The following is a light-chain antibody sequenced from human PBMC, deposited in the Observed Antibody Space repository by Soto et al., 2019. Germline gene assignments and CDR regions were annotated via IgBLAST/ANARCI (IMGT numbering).Light chain of an antibody. CDR3: CSYAPSRTLL. J-gene: IGLJ2*01. V-gene: IGLV1-40*01. CDR2: GNS. Sequence: QSVLTQPPSVSGAPGQRVTISCTGSSSNIGAGYDVHWYQQLPGTAPKLLIYGNSNRPSGVSSRFSASKSGNTASLTISGLQAEDEADYFCCSYAPSRTLLFGGGTKVTVL. CDR1: SSNIGAGYD.